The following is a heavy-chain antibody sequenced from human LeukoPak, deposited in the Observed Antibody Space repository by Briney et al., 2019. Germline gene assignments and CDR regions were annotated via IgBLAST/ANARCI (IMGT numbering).Heavy chain of an antibody. D-gene: IGHD6-6*01. CDR3: AKDAARPTSGAPGY. J-gene: IGHJ4*02. CDR1: GSTFSSYG. Sequence: PGGSLRLSCAASGSTFSSYGMHRVRQAPGKGLEWVAFIRYDGGNKYYADSVKGRFTISRDNSKNTLYLQMNSLRAEDTAVYYCAKDAARPTSGAPGYWGQGTLVTVSS. CDR2: IRYDGGNK. V-gene: IGHV3-30*02.